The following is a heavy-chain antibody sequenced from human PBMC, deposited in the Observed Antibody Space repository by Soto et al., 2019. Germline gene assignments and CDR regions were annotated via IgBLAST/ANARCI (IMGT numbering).Heavy chain of an antibody. D-gene: IGHD3-22*01. Sequence: PGGSLRLSCAASGFTFSSYGMHWVRQAPGKGLEWVAVIWYDGSNKYYADSVKGRLTISRDNSKNTLYLQMNSLRAEDTAVYYCARVRYYYDSSGYPDYWGQGTLVTVSS. CDR3: ARVRYYYDSSGYPDY. CDR1: GFTFSSYG. V-gene: IGHV3-33*01. CDR2: IWYDGSNK. J-gene: IGHJ4*02.